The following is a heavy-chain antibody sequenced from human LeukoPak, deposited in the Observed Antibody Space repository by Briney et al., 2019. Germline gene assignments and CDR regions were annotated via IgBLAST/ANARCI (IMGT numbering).Heavy chain of an antibody. J-gene: IGHJ5*02. CDR3: GRGPYGASISKWFDP. CDR1: RGSISGYS. CDR2: IYYSGDT. D-gene: IGHD4/OR15-4a*01. V-gene: IGHV4-59*01. Sequence: SETLSLTCAVSRGSISGYSWSWIRQSPGGGLEGSGYIYYSGDTAHNPSLRCRAAMSVDAPKNQFSLQLRSMTTADTAVYYGGRGPYGASISKWFDPWGQGTQVIVSP.